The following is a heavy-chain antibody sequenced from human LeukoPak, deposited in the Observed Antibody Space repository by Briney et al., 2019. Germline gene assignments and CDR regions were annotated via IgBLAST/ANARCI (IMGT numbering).Heavy chain of an antibody. Sequence: GRSLRLSSAASGFSLSAYGVHWVRQAPGKGLEWVAVIWYDGTSKDYADSVKGRFTFSRDNSKNTLYLQMNSLTVEDTAVYYCARSQSSSLIDYWGQGTLVTVSS. CDR2: IWYDGTSK. D-gene: IGHD6-13*01. V-gene: IGHV3-33*01. CDR3: ARSQSSSLIDY. J-gene: IGHJ4*02. CDR1: GFSLSAYG.